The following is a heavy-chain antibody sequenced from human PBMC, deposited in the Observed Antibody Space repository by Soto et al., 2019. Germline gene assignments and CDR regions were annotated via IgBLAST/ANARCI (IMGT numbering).Heavy chain of an antibody. CDR2: ISYDGSNK. D-gene: IGHD1-1*01. V-gene: IGHV3-30*03. CDR3: ARWGGNDNWYFDL. J-gene: IGHJ2*01. Sequence: QVQLVESGGGVVQPGRSLRLSCAASGFTFSSYGMHWVRQAPGKGLEWVAVISYDGSNKYYADSVKGRFTISRDNSKNTLYLQMNSLRAEDTAVYYCARWGGNDNWYFDLWGRGTLVTVSS. CDR1: GFTFSSYG.